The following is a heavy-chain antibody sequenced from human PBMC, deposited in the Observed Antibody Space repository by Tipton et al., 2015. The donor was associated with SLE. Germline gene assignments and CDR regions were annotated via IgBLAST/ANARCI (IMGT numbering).Heavy chain of an antibody. CDR1: GGSISSSNK. CDR3: ARDVPEYQLHYSGSSPSAWFDP. Sequence: TLSLTCAVSGGSISSSNKWSWVRQPPGKGLEWIGEICHSGSTNYNPSLKSRVTISVDTSKNQFSLKLSSVTAADTAVYYCARDVPEYQLHYSGSSPSAWFDPWGQGTLVTVSS. J-gene: IGHJ5*02. CDR2: ICHSGST. V-gene: IGHV4-4*02. D-gene: IGHD1-26*01.